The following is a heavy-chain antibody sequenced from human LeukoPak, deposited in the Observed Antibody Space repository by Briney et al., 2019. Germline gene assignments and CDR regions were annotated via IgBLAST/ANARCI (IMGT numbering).Heavy chain of an antibody. Sequence: ASVKVSRKAFGDTFSSYYMHWVRQAPGQGLEWMGIINPSGGYITYAQKFQGRVTMTRDMSTSTVYMDLSSLRSEDTAVYYCAGSSGWYGSEHFQHWGQGTLVTVSS. CDR2: INPSGGYI. D-gene: IGHD6-19*01. CDR1: GDTFSSYY. J-gene: IGHJ1*01. CDR3: AGSSGWYGSEHFQH. V-gene: IGHV1-46*01.